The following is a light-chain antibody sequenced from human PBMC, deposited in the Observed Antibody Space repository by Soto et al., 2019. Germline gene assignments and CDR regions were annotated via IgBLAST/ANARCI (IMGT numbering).Light chain of an antibody. Sequence: DIVLTQSPATLSLSPGERATLSCRASQSVSSNHLAWYQPKPGQAPRLLIYGGSSRATGIPVRFSGSGSETEFTLTISSLQAEDVAVYYCQQYYSTRTFGQGTKVDIK. CDR3: QQYYSTRT. CDR2: GGS. J-gene: IGKJ1*01. CDR1: QSVSSNH. V-gene: IGKV3-20*01.